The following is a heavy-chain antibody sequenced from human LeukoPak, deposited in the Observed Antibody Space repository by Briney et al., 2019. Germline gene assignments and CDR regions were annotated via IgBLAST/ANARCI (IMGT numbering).Heavy chain of an antibody. V-gene: IGHV3-23*01. CDR2: ISGDAVTS. CDR3: AKGVDYCSGGSCPADY. Sequence: GGSLRLSCAASGFTFKNYAMNWVRQSPGQGLEWVSTISGDAVTSWYADSVKGRFTVSRDNSKNIVFLQMNNLRAEDTAVYYCAKGVDYCSGGSCPADYWGPGTLVTVSS. CDR1: GFTFKNYA. J-gene: IGHJ4*02. D-gene: IGHD2-15*01.